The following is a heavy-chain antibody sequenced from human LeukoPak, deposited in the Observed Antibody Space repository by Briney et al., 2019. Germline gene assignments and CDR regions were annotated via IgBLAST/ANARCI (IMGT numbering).Heavy chain of an antibody. CDR1: GYSFTDYW. CDR3: ARTRSGGYYNPYYFDY. D-gene: IGHD3-10*01. Sequence: GESLKISCQGSGYSFTDYWVSWVRQMPGKGLEWMGRIDPSDSYTNYGPSIRGHVTISSDMSISTAYLQWSSLEASDTAIYYCARTRSGGYYNPYYFDYWGQGSLVTVSS. CDR2: IDPSDSYT. J-gene: IGHJ4*02. V-gene: IGHV5-10-1*01.